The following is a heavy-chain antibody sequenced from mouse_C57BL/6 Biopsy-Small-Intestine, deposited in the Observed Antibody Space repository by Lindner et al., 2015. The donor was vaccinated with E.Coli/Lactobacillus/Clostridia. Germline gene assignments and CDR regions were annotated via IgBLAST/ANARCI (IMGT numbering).Heavy chain of an antibody. CDR1: GFTFSDFY. V-gene: IGHV7-1*01. Sequence: VQLQESGGGLVQSGRSLRLSCATSGFTFSDFYMEWVRQVPGKGLEWIAASRNKANDYTTEYSASVKGRFIVSRDTSQSILYLQMNALRAEDTAIYYCARDLGAMDYWGQGTSVTVSS. CDR2: SRNKANDYTT. D-gene: IGHD4-1*01. J-gene: IGHJ4*01. CDR3: ARDLGAMDY.